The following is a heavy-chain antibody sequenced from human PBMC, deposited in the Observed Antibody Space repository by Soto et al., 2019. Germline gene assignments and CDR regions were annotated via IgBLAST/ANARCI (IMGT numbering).Heavy chain of an antibody. V-gene: IGHV3-23*01. D-gene: IGHD2-15*01. CDR1: GFTFSSYA. CDR2: ISGSGGRT. J-gene: IGHJ4*02. Sequence: EVQLLESGGGLVQPGGSLRLSCAASGFTFSSYAMSWVRKAPGRGLEWVSAISGSGGRTYYADSVKGRFTISRDNSKNTLYLQMNSLRAEDTAVYYCAKVPRTDIVVVVAANYWGQGTLVTVSS. CDR3: AKVPRTDIVVVVAANY.